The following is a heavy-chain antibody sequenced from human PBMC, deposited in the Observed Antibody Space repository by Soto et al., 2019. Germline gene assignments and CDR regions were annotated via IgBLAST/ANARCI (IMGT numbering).Heavy chain of an antibody. J-gene: IGHJ6*02. CDR2: IIPIFGTA. CDR1: GGTFSSSA. CDR3: AIYSVHSAMDV. D-gene: IGHD5-12*01. Sequence: QVQMVQSGSEVKKPGSSVKVSCKASGGTFSSSAISWVRQAPGQGLEWMGAIIPIFGTANYAQKFQGRVTITADKPTSTAYMELSSLRSEDTAVYYCAIYSVHSAMDVWGQGTTVTVSS. V-gene: IGHV1-69*06.